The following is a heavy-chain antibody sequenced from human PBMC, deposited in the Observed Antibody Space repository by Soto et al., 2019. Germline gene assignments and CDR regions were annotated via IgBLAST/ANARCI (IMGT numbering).Heavy chain of an antibody. CDR2: ISGSGGST. CDR1: GFTFSSYA. J-gene: IGHJ4*02. Sequence: EVQLLESGGGLVQPGGSLRLSCAASGFTFSSYAMSWVRQAPGKGLEWVSAISGSGGSTYYADSVKGRFTISRDNSKNTLYLQMNSLRADDTAVYYCAKARIPRIAAASGYWGQGTLVTVSS. V-gene: IGHV3-23*01. D-gene: IGHD6-13*01. CDR3: AKARIPRIAAASGY.